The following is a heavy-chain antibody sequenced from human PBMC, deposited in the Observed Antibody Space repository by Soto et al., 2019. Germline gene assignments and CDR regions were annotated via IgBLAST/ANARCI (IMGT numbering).Heavy chain of an antibody. CDR1: GGSISSGGYS. V-gene: IGHV4-30-2*01. J-gene: IGHJ5*02. Sequence: SETLSLTCAVSGGSISSGGYSWSWIRQPPGKGLEWIGYIYHSGSTYYNPSLKSRVTISVDRSKNQFSLKLSSVTAADTAVYYCARARITYYYDSSGYPGWFNWFDPWGQGTLVTVSS. CDR2: IYHSGST. D-gene: IGHD3-22*01. CDR3: ARARITYYYDSSGYPGWFNWFDP.